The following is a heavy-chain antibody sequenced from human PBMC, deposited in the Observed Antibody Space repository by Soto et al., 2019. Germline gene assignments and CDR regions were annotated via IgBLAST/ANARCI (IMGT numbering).Heavy chain of an antibody. CDR3: AKDLRXLWFGELLSYYYYGMDV. CDR1: GFTFSIYG. J-gene: IGHJ6*02. Sequence: GGSLRLSCAASGFTFSIYGMHWVRPAPGKGLERVAVISYDGSNKYYADSVKGRFTISRDNSKNALYLQMNSLRAEETAVYYCAKDLRXLWFGELLSYYYYGMDVWGQGTTVTVSS. D-gene: IGHD3-10*01. V-gene: IGHV3-30*18. CDR2: ISYDGSNK.